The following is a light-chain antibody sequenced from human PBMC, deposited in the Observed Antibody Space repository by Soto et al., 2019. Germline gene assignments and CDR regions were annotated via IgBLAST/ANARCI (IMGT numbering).Light chain of an antibody. CDR1: QRVSRY. Sequence: EIVLTQSPATLSLSPGERATLSCSASQRVSRYLAWYQQKPGQAPRLLIYDASNRATGIPARFSGSGSGTDCTLTISSLEPEDFAVYYCQQRSHWPPLTFGGGTKVEIK. CDR3: QQRSHWPPLT. CDR2: DAS. J-gene: IGKJ4*01. V-gene: IGKV3-11*01.